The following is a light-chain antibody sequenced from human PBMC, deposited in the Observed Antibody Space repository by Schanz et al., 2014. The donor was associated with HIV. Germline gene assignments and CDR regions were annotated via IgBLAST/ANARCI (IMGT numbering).Light chain of an antibody. CDR3: AAWDDSLSGPV. Sequence: QSVLTQPPSVSGAPGQRVTISCTGNSSNLGTGYDVHWSQQLPGTAPKLLIYDSNNRPSGVPARFSASRSGTSASLAISGLRSEDEADYYCAAWDDSLSGPVFGTGTKLTVL. V-gene: IGLV1-40*01. CDR1: SSNLGTGYD. J-gene: IGLJ1*01. CDR2: DSN.